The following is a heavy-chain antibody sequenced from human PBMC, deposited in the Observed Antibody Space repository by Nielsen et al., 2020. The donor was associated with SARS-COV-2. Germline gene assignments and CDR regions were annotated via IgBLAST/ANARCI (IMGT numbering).Heavy chain of an antibody. J-gene: IGHJ4*02. CDR1: GFTFNTYW. D-gene: IGHD5/OR15-5a*01. V-gene: IGHV3-74*01. CDR2: INSDGSST. CDR3: LRGASTRGYGY. Sequence: GGSLRLSCAASGFTFNTYWMHWVRQAPGKGLVWVSRINSDGSSTSYADSVKGRFIIFRDNTKNTLFLQMNSLGGEDTAVYYCLRGASTRGYGYWGQGTLVTVSS.